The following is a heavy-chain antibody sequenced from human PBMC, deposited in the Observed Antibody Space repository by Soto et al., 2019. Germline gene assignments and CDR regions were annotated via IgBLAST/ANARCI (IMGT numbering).Heavy chain of an antibody. CDR2: ISYDGSNK. Sequence: GGSLRLSCAASGFTFSSYGMHWVRQDPGKGLEWVAVISYDGSNKYYADSVKGRFTISRDNSKNTLYLQMNSLRAEDTAVYYCAKDFPNHHYYDSGWGQGTLVTVSS. J-gene: IGHJ4*02. CDR3: AKDFPNHHYYDSG. V-gene: IGHV3-30*18. D-gene: IGHD3-22*01. CDR1: GFTFSSYG.